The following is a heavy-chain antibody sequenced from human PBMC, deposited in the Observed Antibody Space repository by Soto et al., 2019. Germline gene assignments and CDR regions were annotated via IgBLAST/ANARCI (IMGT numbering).Heavy chain of an antibody. Sequence: SETLSLTCTVSGGSISSYYWSWIRQPPGKGLEWIGYIYYSGSTNYNPSLKSRVTISVDTSKNQFSLKLSSVTAADTAVYYCASLDGSYYYYGMDVWGQGTTVTVSS. V-gene: IGHV4-59*08. J-gene: IGHJ6*02. CDR3: ASLDGSYYYYGMDV. D-gene: IGHD1-26*01. CDR2: IYYSGST. CDR1: GGSISSYY.